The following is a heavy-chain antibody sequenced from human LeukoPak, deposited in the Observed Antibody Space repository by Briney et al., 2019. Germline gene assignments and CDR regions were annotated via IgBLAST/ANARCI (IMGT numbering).Heavy chain of an antibody. V-gene: IGHV1-8*03. Sequence: ASVKVSCKASGYTFSTYDINWGRQATGQGLEWMGWMNPDRGNTGYAQKFQGRVTITRNTSISTVYMELSSLRSEDTAVYYCARGGVRGYKYGLDYFNYWGQGTLVTVSS. CDR2: MNPDRGNT. D-gene: IGHD3-16*01. CDR1: GYTFSTYD. J-gene: IGHJ4*02. CDR3: ARGGVRGYKYGLDYFNY.